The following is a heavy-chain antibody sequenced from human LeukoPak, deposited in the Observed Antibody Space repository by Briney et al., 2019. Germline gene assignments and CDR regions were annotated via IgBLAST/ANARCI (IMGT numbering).Heavy chain of an antibody. Sequence: SETRSLTCTVSGGSISSYYWSWIRQSPGKGLEWIGYIYYSGSTNYNPSLKSRVTISVDTSKNQFSLKLSSVTAAATAVYYCASHGYSGYDLNWFDPWGQGTLVTVSS. D-gene: IGHD5-12*01. CDR1: GGSISSYY. CDR2: IYYSGST. J-gene: IGHJ5*02. V-gene: IGHV4-59*01. CDR3: ASHGYSGYDLNWFDP.